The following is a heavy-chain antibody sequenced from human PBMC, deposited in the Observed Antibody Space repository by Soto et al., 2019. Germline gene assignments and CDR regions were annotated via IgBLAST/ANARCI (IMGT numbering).Heavy chain of an antibody. J-gene: IGHJ6*02. CDR2: IYWDDDK. V-gene: IGHV2-5*02. CDR3: THSRCGGDCLQSYSSHYYYGMDV. Sequence: QITLMESGPTLVKPTQTLTLTCTFSGFSLSTGGVGVGWIRQPPGKALEWLALIYWDDDKRYSPSLRSRLTITQDTSKNPEVLTMTNMDPVDTATYYCTHSRCGGDCLQSYSSHYYYGMDVWGQGTTVTVSS. CDR1: GFSLSTGGVG. D-gene: IGHD2-21*02.